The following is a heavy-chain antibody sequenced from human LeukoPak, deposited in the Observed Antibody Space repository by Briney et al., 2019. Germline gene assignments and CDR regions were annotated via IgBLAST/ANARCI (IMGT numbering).Heavy chain of an antibody. D-gene: IGHD2-15*01. CDR1: GFTFSSYA. Sequence: GGSLRLSCAASGFTFSSYAMSWVRQAPGKGLEWVSAISGSGGSTYYADSVKGRFTISRDNSKNTLYLQMNSLRAEDTAVYYCAKLLPTRLTLPYYYYMDVWGKGTTVTVSS. V-gene: IGHV3-23*01. CDR3: AKLLPTRLTLPYYYYMDV. CDR2: ISGSGGST. J-gene: IGHJ6*03.